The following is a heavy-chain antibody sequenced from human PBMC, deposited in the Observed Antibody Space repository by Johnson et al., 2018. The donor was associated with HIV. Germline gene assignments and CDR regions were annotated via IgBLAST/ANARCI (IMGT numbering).Heavy chain of an antibody. V-gene: IGHV3-9*01. D-gene: IGHD1-26*01. J-gene: IGHJ3*02. CDR3: AKDMEIGLLTSAFDI. CDR2: VSWNSGSI. Sequence: VQLVESGGGVVQPGGSLRLSCAASGFTFSSYGMHWVRQAPGKGLEWVSGVSWNSGSIGYADSVKGRVTISRDNAKNSLYLQMNSLRAEYTALYYCAKDMEIGLLTSAFDIWGQGTMVTVSS. CDR1: GFTFSSYG.